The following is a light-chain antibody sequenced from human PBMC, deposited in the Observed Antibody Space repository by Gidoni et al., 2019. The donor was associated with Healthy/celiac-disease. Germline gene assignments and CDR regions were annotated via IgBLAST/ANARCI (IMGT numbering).Light chain of an antibody. Sequence: SYVQTQPPSVSVAPGQTARITCGGNNIGSKSVHWYQQKPGQAPVLVIYYDSDRPSGIPERFSGSNSGNTATLTISRVEAGDEADYYCQVWDSSRDHVVFGGGTKLTVL. CDR1: NIGSKS. V-gene: IGLV3-21*01. CDR3: QVWDSSRDHVV. J-gene: IGLJ3*02. CDR2: YDS.